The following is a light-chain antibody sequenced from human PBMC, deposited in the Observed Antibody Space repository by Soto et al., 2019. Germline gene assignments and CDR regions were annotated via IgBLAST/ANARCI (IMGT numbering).Light chain of an antibody. Sequence: EVVLTQSPGTLSLSPGERATLSCRASQSVSSTYLAWYQQKPGQAPRLLVSGASSRATGIPDRFSGRGSRTDFTLTISRLEPEDFGVYYCQQYGSSPLTFGGGTKLEIK. J-gene: IGKJ4*01. CDR1: QSVSSTY. CDR2: GAS. V-gene: IGKV3-20*01. CDR3: QQYGSSPLT.